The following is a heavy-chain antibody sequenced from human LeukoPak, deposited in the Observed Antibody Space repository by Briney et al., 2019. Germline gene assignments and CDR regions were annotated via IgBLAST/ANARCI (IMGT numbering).Heavy chain of an antibody. Sequence: PGGSLRLSCAASGFTFDDYAMHWVRHAPGKGLEWVSLISGDGGSTYYADSVKGRFTISRDNSKNSLSLQMNSLRTEDTALYYCAKVPKGYSYGSDYFDYWGQGTLVTVSS. CDR2: ISGDGGST. CDR3: AKVPKGYSYGSDYFDY. D-gene: IGHD5-18*01. J-gene: IGHJ4*02. V-gene: IGHV3-43*02. CDR1: GFTFDDYA.